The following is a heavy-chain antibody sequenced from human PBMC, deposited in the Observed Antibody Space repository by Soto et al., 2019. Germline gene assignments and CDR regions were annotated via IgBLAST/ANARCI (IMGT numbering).Heavy chain of an antibody. CDR3: ARLVFHCLRGSCDDYSFYGLDV. CDR2: IYFAGST. D-gene: IGHD2-15*01. CDR1: GGSISSTDHY. J-gene: IGHJ6*02. Sequence: SETLSLTCTVSGGSISSTDHYWGWVRQPPGKGLEWLGSIYFAGSTFHNPALKSRATISVDTSRNQFSLRLTTVSASDTAVYYCARLVFHCLRGSCDDYSFYGLDVWGQGTTVTVSS. V-gene: IGHV4-39*01.